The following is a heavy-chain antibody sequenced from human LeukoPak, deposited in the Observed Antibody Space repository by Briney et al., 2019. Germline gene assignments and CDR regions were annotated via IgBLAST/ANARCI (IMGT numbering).Heavy chain of an antibody. CDR1: GFTFSASG. J-gene: IGHJ4*02. CDR2: IATKTTNYAT. Sequence: GGSLRLSCAASGFTFSASGVHWVRQASGKRLEWVGRIATKTTNYATLYAASVKVRFTISRDDSQNTAYLQMTSLKTEDTALYYCTTHVSCGGDCYSNWGQGTLVTVSS. V-gene: IGHV3-73*01. CDR3: TTHVSCGGDCYSN. D-gene: IGHD2-21*02.